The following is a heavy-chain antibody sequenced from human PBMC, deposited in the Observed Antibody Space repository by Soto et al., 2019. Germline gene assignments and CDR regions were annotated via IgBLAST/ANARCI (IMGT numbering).Heavy chain of an antibody. J-gene: IGHJ3*02. CDR3: ARPRVVPAAMGLSAFDI. CDR1: GYTFTSYD. V-gene: IGHV1-8*01. Sequence: ASVKVSCKASGYTFTSYDINWVRQATGQGLEWMGWMNPNSGNTGYAQKFQGRVTMTRNTSISTAYMELSSLKSEDTALYYCARPRVVPAAMGLSAFDIWGQGTMVTVSS. D-gene: IGHD2-2*01. CDR2: MNPNSGNT.